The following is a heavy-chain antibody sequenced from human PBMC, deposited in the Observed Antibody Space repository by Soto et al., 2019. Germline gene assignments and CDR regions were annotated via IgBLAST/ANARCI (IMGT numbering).Heavy chain of an antibody. CDR3: ARGRGPYYYGSGHFDY. V-gene: IGHV4-34*01. CDR1: GGSFSGYY. Sequence: QVQLQQWGAGLLKPSETLSLTCAVYGGSFSGYYWSWIRQPPGKGLEWIGEINHSGSTNYNPSLKSRVTISVDTSKNQFSLKLSSVTAADTAVYYCARGRGPYYYGSGHFDYWGQGTLVTVSS. D-gene: IGHD3-10*01. J-gene: IGHJ4*02. CDR2: INHSGST.